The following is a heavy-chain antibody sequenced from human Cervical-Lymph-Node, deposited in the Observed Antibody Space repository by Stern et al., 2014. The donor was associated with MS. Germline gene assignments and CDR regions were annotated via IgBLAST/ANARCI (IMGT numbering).Heavy chain of an antibody. CDR1: GFTFSSYS. J-gene: IGHJ4*02. D-gene: IGHD2-15*01. Sequence: QLVQSGGGLVKPGGSLRLSCAASGFTFSSYSMNWVRQAPGKGLEWVSSISSSSSYIYYADSVKGRFTISRDNAKNSLYLQMNSLRAEDTAVYYCASHYCSGGSCYHGVDYWGQGTLVTVSS. V-gene: IGHV3-21*01. CDR3: ASHYCSGGSCYHGVDY. CDR2: ISSSSSYI.